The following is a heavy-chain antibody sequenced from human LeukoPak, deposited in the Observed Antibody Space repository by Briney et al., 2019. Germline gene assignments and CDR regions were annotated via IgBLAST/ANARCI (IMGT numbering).Heavy chain of an antibody. CDR2: IWYDGSNK. CDR1: GLTFSSYG. J-gene: IGHJ4*02. D-gene: IGHD6-6*01. Sequence: GGSLRLSCAASGLTFSSYGMHWVRQAPGKGLEWVAVIWYDGSNKNYVDSVKGRFTISRDNVKNSLFLQMNSLRDEDTAVYYCASGFSSSPYFDYWGQGTLVTVSS. V-gene: IGHV3-33*03. CDR3: ASGFSSSPYFDY.